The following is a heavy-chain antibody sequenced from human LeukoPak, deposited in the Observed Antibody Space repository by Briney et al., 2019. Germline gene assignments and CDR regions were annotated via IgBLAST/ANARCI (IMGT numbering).Heavy chain of an antibody. Sequence: GASVKVSCKASGYTFSDHNMHWIRQAPGQGLEWMGWINPNSGATNYAQKFQGRVTMTRDTSTSTLYLELNRLRSDDTAVYYCASPSGSSWYSKYYLVHWGLGTLVTVSS. CDR1: GYTFSDHN. CDR2: INPNSGAT. D-gene: IGHD6-13*01. V-gene: IGHV1-2*02. CDR3: ASPSGSSWYSKYYLVH. J-gene: IGHJ4*02.